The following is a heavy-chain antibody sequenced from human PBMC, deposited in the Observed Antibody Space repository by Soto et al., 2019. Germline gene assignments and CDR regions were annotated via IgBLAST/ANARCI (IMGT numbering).Heavy chain of an antibody. CDR2: IYPSDSDT. CDR3: ARRPSNYYGMDV. J-gene: IGHJ6*02. V-gene: IGHV5-51*01. CDR1: GFSFTNYW. Sequence: PVASLKISCKGSGFSFTNYWIGWVRQMPGKGLEWMGIIYPSDSDTRYSPSFQGQVTISADKSISTAYLQWSSLKASDTAMYYCARRPSNYYGMDVWGQGTTVTVSS. D-gene: IGHD6-6*01.